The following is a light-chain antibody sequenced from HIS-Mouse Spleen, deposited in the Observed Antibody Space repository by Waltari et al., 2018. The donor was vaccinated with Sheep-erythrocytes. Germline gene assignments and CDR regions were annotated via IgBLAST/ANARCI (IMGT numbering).Light chain of an antibody. CDR1: SSDVGSYNL. CDR2: EGS. J-gene: IGLJ3*02. Sequence: QSVLTQPASVSGSPGQSITISCTGTSSDVGSYNLASWYQQHPGKAPNLMIYEGSKRPSGVSNRFSGSKSGNTASLTISGLQAEDEADYYCCSYAGSSTPWVFGGGTKLTVL. CDR3: CSYAGSSTPWV. V-gene: IGLV2-23*01.